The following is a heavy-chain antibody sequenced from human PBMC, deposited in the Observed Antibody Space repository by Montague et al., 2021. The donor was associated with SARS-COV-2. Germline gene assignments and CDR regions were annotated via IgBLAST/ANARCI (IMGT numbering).Heavy chain of an antibody. Sequence: SETRSLTCTVSGGSISSYYWSWIRQPPGKGLEWIGYIYYSGRTNYNPSXXSRVTISVDTSKNQFSLKLSSVTAADTAVYYCARVSDFWSGYYTAVGAFDIWGQGTMVTVSS. CDR3: ARVSDFWSGYYTAVGAFDI. V-gene: IGHV4-59*01. CDR2: IYYSGRT. J-gene: IGHJ3*02. D-gene: IGHD3-3*01. CDR1: GGSISSYY.